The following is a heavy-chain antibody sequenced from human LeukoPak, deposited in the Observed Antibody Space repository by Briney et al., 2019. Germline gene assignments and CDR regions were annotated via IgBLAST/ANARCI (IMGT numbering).Heavy chain of an antibody. V-gene: IGHV3-30-3*01. CDR1: GFTFSSYA. J-gene: IGHJ6*02. CDR3: ARVYYYDSSGYLGGMDV. Sequence: GRSLRLSCAASGFTFSSYAMHWVRQAPGKGLEWVAFISYDGSNKYYADSVKGGFTISRDNSKNTLYLQMNSLRAEDTAVYYCARVYYYDSSGYLGGMDVWGQGTTVTVSS. CDR2: ISYDGSNK. D-gene: IGHD3-22*01.